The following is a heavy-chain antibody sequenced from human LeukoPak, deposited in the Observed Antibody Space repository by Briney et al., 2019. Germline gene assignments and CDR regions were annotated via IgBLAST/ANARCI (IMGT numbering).Heavy chain of an antibody. V-gene: IGHV3-21*01. D-gene: IGHD3-22*01. CDR1: GFTFSSYS. J-gene: IGHJ4*02. CDR3: ARESYYDSSGFLDY. CDR2: ISSSSSYI. Sequence: KTGGSLRLSCAASGFTFSSYSMNWVRQAPGKGLEWVSSISSSSSYIYYADSVKGRFTISRDNAKHSLYLQMNSLRAEDTAVYYCARESYYDSSGFLDYWGQGTLVTVSS.